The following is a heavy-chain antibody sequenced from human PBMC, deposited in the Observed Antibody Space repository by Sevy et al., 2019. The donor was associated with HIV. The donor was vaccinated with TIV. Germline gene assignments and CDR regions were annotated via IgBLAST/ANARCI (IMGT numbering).Heavy chain of an antibody. Sequence: GGSLRLSCAASGFTFSSYAMHWVRQAPGKGLEWVAVISYDGSNKYYADSVKGRFTIYRDNSKNTLYLQRNGLRAEDTAVYYCARDTPSPLYCSGGSCYTNWFDPWGQGTLVTVSS. CDR1: GFTFSSYA. CDR2: ISYDGSNK. V-gene: IGHV3-30*04. D-gene: IGHD2-15*01. CDR3: ARDTPSPLYCSGGSCYTNWFDP. J-gene: IGHJ5*02.